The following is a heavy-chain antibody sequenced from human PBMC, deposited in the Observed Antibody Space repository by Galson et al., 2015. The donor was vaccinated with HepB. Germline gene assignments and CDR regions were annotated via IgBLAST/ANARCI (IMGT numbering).Heavy chain of an antibody. J-gene: IGHJ4*02. V-gene: IGHV3-64D*06. D-gene: IGHD6-13*01. CDR2: ISSNGGST. Sequence: LRLSCAASGFTFSSYAMHWVRQAPGKGLEYVSAISSNGGSTYYADSVKGRFTISRDNSKNTLYLQMSSLRAEDTAVYYCVKGYSSSWYEFGYWGQGTLVTVSS. CDR1: GFTFSSYA. CDR3: VKGYSSSWYEFGY.